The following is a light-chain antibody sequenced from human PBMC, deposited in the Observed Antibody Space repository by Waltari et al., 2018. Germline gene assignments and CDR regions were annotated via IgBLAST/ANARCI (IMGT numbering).Light chain of an antibody. CDR2: EAT. Sequence: ETTLTQSPAFMSATPRDKVNISCRASQDIDDEMNWYQQKPGEGAIFIIQEATTLVPCIPPRFSGSGYGTDVTLTINNIQSEDVASYFCLEHDNFPTHTFGQGTKLEIK. CDR1: QDIDDE. J-gene: IGKJ2*01. CDR3: LEHDNFPTHT. V-gene: IGKV5-2*01.